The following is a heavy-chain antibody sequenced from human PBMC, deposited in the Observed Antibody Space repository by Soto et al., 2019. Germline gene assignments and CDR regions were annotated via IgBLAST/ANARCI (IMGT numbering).Heavy chain of an antibody. D-gene: IGHD3-22*01. V-gene: IGHV3-13*01. J-gene: IGHJ4*02. CDR3: ARDSPFDDSSAYLDY. Sequence: PGGSLRLSCAASGFTFSSYDMHWVRQATGKGLEWVSAIGTAGDTYYVDSVKGRLTISRDNAKNSLYLQMNSLRAEDTAVYYCARDSPFDDSSAYLDYWGRGTLVTVSS. CDR1: GFTFSSYD. CDR2: IGTAGDT.